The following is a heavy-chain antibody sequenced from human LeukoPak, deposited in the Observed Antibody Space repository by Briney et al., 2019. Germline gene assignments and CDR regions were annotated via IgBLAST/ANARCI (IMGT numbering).Heavy chain of an antibody. CDR1: GYTLTEIS. J-gene: IGHJ4*02. V-gene: IGHV1-24*01. D-gene: IGHD3-10*01. CDR3: ARGPIGAPDYYFDY. Sequence: ASVKVSCKVSGYTLTEISMYWVRQAPGKGLEWMGRFDPENGETLYAQKFQGRVTMTEDTSTDTAYMELGSLRSEDTAVYFCARGPIGAPDYYFDYWGQGTLVTVSS. CDR2: FDPENGET.